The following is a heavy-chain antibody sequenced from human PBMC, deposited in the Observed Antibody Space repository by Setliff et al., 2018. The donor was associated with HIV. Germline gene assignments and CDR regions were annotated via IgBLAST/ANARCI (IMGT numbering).Heavy chain of an antibody. V-gene: IGHV3-30*11. CDR2: ISFDGSPK. J-gene: IGHJ3*01. D-gene: IGHD3-3*01. CDR3: ARLWTPGLAFDL. CDR1: GFTFSSHA. Sequence: GGSLRLSCAASGFTFSSHAMDWDRQAPGKGLEWMTVISFDGSPKYYADSVKGRFTISRDNSKNTLYLQMNSLRPEDTAVYYCARLWTPGLAFDLWGKGTKVTVSS.